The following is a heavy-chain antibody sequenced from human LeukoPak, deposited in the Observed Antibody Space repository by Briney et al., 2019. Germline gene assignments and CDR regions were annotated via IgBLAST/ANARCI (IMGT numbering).Heavy chain of an antibody. V-gene: IGHV3-7*01. Sequence: GGSLRLSCAASGFTLSNHWMTWVRQVPGKGPEWVANVNRDGSETYYLDSVKGRFTISRDNPKNTLYLQMNSLRAEDTAVYYCAKAYSRIQLRLADYWGQGTLVTVSS. D-gene: IGHD5-18*01. CDR3: AKAYSRIQLRLADY. CDR2: VNRDGSET. J-gene: IGHJ4*02. CDR1: GFTLSNHW.